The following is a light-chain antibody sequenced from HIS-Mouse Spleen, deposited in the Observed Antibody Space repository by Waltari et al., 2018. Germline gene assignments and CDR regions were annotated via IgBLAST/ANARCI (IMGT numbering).Light chain of an antibody. V-gene: IGLV2-23*01. J-gene: IGLJ2*01. CDR2: EGS. Sequence: QSALTQPASVSGSPGQSITISCTGTSSDVGSYNLVSWYQQHPRKAPKLMIYEGSKRHSGVSNRFSGSNSGNTASVTISGRQAEDEADYYCCSYAASSTLVFGGGTKLTVL. CDR1: SSDVGSYNL. CDR3: CSYAASSTLV.